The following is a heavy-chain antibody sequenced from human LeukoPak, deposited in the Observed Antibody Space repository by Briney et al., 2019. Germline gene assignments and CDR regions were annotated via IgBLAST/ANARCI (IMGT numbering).Heavy chain of an antibody. V-gene: IGHV4-38-2*02. CDR3: ARDTNY. CDR1: GYSISSGYY. J-gene: IGHJ4*02. Sequence: SETLSLTCTVSGYSISSGYYWGWIRPPPGKGLEWIGYIYYSGSTNYNPSLKSRVTISVDTSKNQFSLKLSSVTAADTAVYYCARDTNYWGQGTLVTVSS. CDR2: IYYSGST.